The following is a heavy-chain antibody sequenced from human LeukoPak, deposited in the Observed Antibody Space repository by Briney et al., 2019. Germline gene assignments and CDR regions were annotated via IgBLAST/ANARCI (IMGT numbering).Heavy chain of an antibody. CDR1: GGTFSSYA. CDR2: IIPILGIA. J-gene: IGHJ5*02. D-gene: IGHD3-22*01. CDR3: AREDYDSSGYYPDGGWFDP. Sequence: VASVKVSCKASGGTFSSYAISWVRQAPGQGLAWMGRIIPILGIANYAQKFQGRVTITADKSTSTAYMELSRLRSDDTAVYYCAREDYDSSGYYPDGGWFDPWGQGTLVTVSS. V-gene: IGHV1-69*04.